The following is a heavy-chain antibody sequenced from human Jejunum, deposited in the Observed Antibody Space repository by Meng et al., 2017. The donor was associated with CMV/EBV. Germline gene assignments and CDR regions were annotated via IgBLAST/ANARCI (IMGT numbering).Heavy chain of an antibody. Sequence: SRRLSCAASEFTFSSHARNWARQAPGKGVEWVSGISDSGGRTYYADSVKGRFTISRDNSKNTLYLQMNSLRAEDTAVYYCAKQHLAYWGHGTLVTVSS. CDR2: ISDSGGRT. CDR3: AKQHLAY. CDR1: EFTFSSHA. V-gene: IGHV3-23*01. J-gene: IGHJ4*01.